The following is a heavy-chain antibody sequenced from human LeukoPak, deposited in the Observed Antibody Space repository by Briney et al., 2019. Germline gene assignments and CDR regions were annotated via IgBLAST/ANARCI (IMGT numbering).Heavy chain of an antibody. J-gene: IGHJ4*02. CDR1: GFTFDDYA. CDR3: AKDHSIREWLGYFDY. Sequence: GSLRLSCAASGFTFDDYAMHWVRQAPGKGLEWVSLISWDGGSTYYADSVKGRFTISRDNSKNSLYLQMNSLRAEDTALYYCAKDHSIREWLGYFDYWGQGTLVTVSS. V-gene: IGHV3-43D*04. CDR2: ISWDGGST. D-gene: IGHD3-3*01.